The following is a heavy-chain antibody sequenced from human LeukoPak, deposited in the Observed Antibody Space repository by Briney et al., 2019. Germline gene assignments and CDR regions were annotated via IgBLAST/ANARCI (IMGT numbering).Heavy chain of an antibody. CDR3: ARDRGSSGWYVEFDY. D-gene: IGHD6-19*01. V-gene: IGHV4-34*01. CDR2: INHSGST. CDR1: GGSISSYY. J-gene: IGHJ4*02. Sequence: SETLSLTCTVSGGSISSYYWSWIRQPPGKGLEWIGEINHSGSTNYNPSLKSRVTISVDTSKNQFSLKLSSVTAADTAVYYCARDRGSSGWYVEFDYWGQGTLVTVSS.